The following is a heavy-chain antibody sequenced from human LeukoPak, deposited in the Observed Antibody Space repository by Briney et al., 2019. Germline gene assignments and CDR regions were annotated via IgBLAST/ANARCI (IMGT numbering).Heavy chain of an antibody. CDR1: GFTFSSYA. J-gene: IGHJ5*02. Sequence: GRSLRLSCAASGFTFSSYAMHWVRQAPGKGLEWVAVISYDGSNKYYVDSVKGRFTISRDNSKNTLYLQMNRLRAEDTAVYYCARGCSSTSCYYNWFDPWGQGTLVTVSS. V-gene: IGHV3-30*04. CDR2: ISYDGSNK. D-gene: IGHD2-2*01. CDR3: ARGCSSTSCYYNWFDP.